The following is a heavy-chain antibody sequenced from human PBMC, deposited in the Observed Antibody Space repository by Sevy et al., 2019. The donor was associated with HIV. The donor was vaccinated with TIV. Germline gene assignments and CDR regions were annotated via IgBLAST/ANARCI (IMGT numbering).Heavy chain of an antibody. D-gene: IGHD3-10*02. V-gene: IGHV3-23*01. CDR2: ISGSGSYT. J-gene: IGHJ4*02. CDR3: AKEKEMSMYYFHS. Sequence: GGSLRLSCTASGFTFNNYAMNWVRQAPGKGLEWVSVISGSGSYTYYADSVKGRFTISRDTSKNTLYLQMNSLRAEDTAVYYCAKEKEMSMYYFHSWCQGTLVTVSS. CDR1: GFTFNNYA.